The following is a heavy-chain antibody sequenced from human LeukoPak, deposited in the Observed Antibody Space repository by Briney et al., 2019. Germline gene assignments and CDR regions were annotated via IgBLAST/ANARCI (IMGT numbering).Heavy chain of an antibody. CDR1: GFTFSSYS. CDR2: ISSSSSYI. Sequence: PGGSLRLSCAASGFTFSSYSMNWVRQAPGKGLEWVSSISSSSSYIYYADSVKGRFTISRDNAKNSLYLQMNSLRAEDTAVYYCARGVTGNYDFWSGYYTHFDYWGQGTLVTVSS. CDR3: ARGVTGNYDFWSGYYTHFDY. V-gene: IGHV3-21*01. D-gene: IGHD3-3*01. J-gene: IGHJ4*02.